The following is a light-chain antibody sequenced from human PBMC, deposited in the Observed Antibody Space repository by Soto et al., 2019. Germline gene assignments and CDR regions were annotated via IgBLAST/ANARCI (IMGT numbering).Light chain of an antibody. Sequence: EIVMTQSPATLSVSPGERATLSCRASQSVSSNLAWYQQKPGQAPRLLIYRASIRATGIPARFSGSGSGTELTLSISSLQSQDFAVYYCHQYNNWPPWTFGQGTKVDIK. CDR2: RAS. V-gene: IGKV3-15*01. CDR3: HQYNNWPPWT. J-gene: IGKJ1*01. CDR1: QSVSSN.